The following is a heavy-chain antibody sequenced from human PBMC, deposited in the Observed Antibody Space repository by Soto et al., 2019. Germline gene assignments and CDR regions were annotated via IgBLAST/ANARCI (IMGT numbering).Heavy chain of an antibody. D-gene: IGHD6-19*01. J-gene: IGHJ4*02. CDR2: TYYRSNWRH. CDR3: ARGVAGSGFDL. CDR1: GDSVSSNTAA. Sequence: SQTVPLTCAISGDSVSSNTAAWNWIRSSPSRGLEWMGRTYYRSNWRHDYAVSVKSRITVNPDTSKNHFSLQLNSVTPDDTAVYYCARGVAGSGFDLWGQGTLVTVSS. V-gene: IGHV6-1*01.